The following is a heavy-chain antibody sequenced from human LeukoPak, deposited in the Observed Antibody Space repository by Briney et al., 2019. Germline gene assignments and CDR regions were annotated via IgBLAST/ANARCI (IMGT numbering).Heavy chain of an antibody. D-gene: IGHD2-15*01. Sequence: GGSLRLSCAASGFTFSSYAMHWVRQAPGKGLEYVSAISSNGGSTYYANSVKGRFTISRDNSKNTLYLQMGSLRAEDMAVYYCARAYGYCSGGSCPRENWFDPWGQGTPVTVSS. V-gene: IGHV3-64*01. J-gene: IGHJ5*02. CDR3: ARAYGYCSGGSCPRENWFDP. CDR1: GFTFSSYA. CDR2: ISSNGGST.